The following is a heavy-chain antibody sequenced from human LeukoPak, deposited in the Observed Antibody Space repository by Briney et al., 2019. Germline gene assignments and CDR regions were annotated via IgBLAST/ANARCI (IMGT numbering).Heavy chain of an antibody. V-gene: IGHV3-30*02. Sequence: GGSLRLSCAASGFSFSSYGMHWVRQASGRGVEWVAFIRYDGSNKDYADSVKGRFTISRDNSKNTLYLEMNSLRAEDTAVYHCAKVRFSDSGRDGLDSWGQGTLVTVSS. J-gene: IGHJ5*01. CDR2: IRYDGSNK. CDR3: AKVRFSDSGRDGLDS. CDR1: GFSFSSYG. D-gene: IGHD5-12*01.